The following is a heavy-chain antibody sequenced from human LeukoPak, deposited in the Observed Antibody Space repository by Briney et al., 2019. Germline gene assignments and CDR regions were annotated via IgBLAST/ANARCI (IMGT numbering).Heavy chain of an antibody. V-gene: IGHV4-39*07. Sequence: SETLSLTCTVSGDSISSSSYYWGWIRQPPWKGLEWIGSIYSSGSTYYNPSLKSRVTISVDTPKNQFSLKLSSVTAADTAVYYCARGGVSGTYYGYFDYWGQGSLVTVSS. CDR3: ARGGVSGTYYGYFDY. D-gene: IGHD1-26*01. CDR2: IYSSGST. CDR1: GDSISSSSYY. J-gene: IGHJ4*02.